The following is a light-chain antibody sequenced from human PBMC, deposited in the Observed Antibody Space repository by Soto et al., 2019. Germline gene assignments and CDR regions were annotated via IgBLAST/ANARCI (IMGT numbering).Light chain of an antibody. Sequence: EIVMTQSPATLSVSPGERATLSCRASQSVSTYLAWYQQKPGQAPRLLIYDTSSRATGTPPRFSGSGSGTDFTLTISSLEPEDFAVYYCQQGSDWPITFGQGTRLEIK. V-gene: IGKV3-11*01. J-gene: IGKJ5*01. CDR1: QSVSTY. CDR2: DTS. CDR3: QQGSDWPIT.